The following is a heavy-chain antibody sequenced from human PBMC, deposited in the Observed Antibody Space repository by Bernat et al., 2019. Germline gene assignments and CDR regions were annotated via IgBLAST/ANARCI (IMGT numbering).Heavy chain of an antibody. J-gene: IGHJ2*01. Sequence: QVQLVESGGGVVQPGRSLRLSCAASGFTFSSYGMHWVRQAPGKGLGWVAVIWYDGSNKYYADSVKGRFTISRDNSKNTLYLQMNSLRAEDTAVYYCARDPGSSSLLWWYFDLWGRGTLVTVSS. CDR3: ARDPGSSSLLWWYFDL. CDR2: IWYDGSNK. V-gene: IGHV3-33*01. CDR1: GFTFSSYG. D-gene: IGHD6-13*01.